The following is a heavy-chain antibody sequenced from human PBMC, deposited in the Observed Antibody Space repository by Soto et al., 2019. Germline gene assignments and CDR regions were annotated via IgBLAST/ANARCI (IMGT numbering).Heavy chain of an antibody. J-gene: IGHJ3*02. Sequence: EVQLVESGGGLVQPGRSLRLSCAASGFTFDDYAMHWVRQAPGKGLEWVSGISWNSGSIGYADSVKGRCTISRDNAKNSLYLQMNSLRAEDTALYYCAKDMGAFDIWGQGTMVTVAS. CDR3: AKDMGAFDI. D-gene: IGHD3-16*01. CDR2: ISWNSGSI. CDR1: GFTFDDYA. V-gene: IGHV3-9*01.